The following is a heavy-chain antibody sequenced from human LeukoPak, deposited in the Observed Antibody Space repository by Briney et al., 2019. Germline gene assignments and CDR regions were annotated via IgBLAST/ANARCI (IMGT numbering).Heavy chain of an antibody. CDR2: IAGDGGSP. J-gene: IGHJ4*02. Sequence: GGSLRLSCAASGFTFNGYWMHWVRRAPGKGMVWVSRIAGDGGSPSYADSVKGRFTISRDNAKNTLYLQMNSLRAEDTAVYYCVRVLYNWNDCLDYWGQGTLVSVSS. CDR1: GFTFNGYW. CDR3: VRVLYNWNDCLDY. V-gene: IGHV3-74*01. D-gene: IGHD1-20*01.